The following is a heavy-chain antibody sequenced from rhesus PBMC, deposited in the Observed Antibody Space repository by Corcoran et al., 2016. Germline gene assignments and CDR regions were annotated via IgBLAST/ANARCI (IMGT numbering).Heavy chain of an antibody. J-gene: IGHJ4*01. Sequence: QLQLQESGPGLVKPSETLSLTCAVSGASISSKYWSWVRQPPGKGLEWIGRSSPSSGGTDYNPSLTSRVTSSRDTSETPFSLTLNSVTAADTAVYYCATQGLTDFDYWGQGLLVTVSS. CDR1: GASISSKY. V-gene: IGHV4-173*01. D-gene: IGHD7-45*01. CDR2: SSPSSGGT. CDR3: ATQGLTDFDY.